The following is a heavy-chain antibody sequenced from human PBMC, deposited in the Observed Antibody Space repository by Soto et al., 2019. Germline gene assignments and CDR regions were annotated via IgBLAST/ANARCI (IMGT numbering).Heavy chain of an antibody. V-gene: IGHV1-2*04. CDR2: INPNSGGT. CDR1: GYTFTGYY. J-gene: IGHJ6*02. Sequence: ASVKVSCKASGYTFTGYYMHWVRQAPGQGLEWMGWINPNSGGTNYAQKFQGWVTMTRDTSISTAYMELSRLRSDDTAVYYCARDEAPSIFGVEISYYYYYGMDVWGQGTTVTVSS. CDR3: ARDEAPSIFGVEISYYYYYGMDV. D-gene: IGHD3-3*01.